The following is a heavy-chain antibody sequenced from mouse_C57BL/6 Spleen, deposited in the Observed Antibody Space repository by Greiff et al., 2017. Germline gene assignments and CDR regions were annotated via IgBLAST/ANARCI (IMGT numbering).Heavy chain of an antibody. J-gene: IGHJ4*01. CDR1: GFNIKDYY. Sequence: EVQLQQSGAELVRPGASVKLSCTASGFNIKDYYMHWVKQRPEQGLEWIGRIDPEDGDTEYAPKFQGKATMTADTSSNTAYLQLSSLTSEDTAVYYCTTRDYYGSSDVAMDYWGQGTSVTVSS. CDR3: TTRDYYGSSDVAMDY. V-gene: IGHV14-1*01. D-gene: IGHD1-1*01. CDR2: IDPEDGDT.